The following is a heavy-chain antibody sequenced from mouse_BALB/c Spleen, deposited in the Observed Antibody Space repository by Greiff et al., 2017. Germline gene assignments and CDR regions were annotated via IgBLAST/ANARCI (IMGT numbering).Heavy chain of an antibody. V-gene: IGHV5-6-5*01. CDR3: ARGRGDGYDGFAY. CDR2: ISSGGST. Sequence: EVQGVESGGGLVKPGGSLKLSCAASGFTFSSYAMSWVRQTPEKRLEWVASISSGGSTYYPDSVKGRFTISRDNARNILYLQMSSLRSEDTAMYYCARGRGDGYDGFAYWGQGTLVTVSA. D-gene: IGHD2-2*01. CDR1: GFTFSSYA. J-gene: IGHJ3*01.